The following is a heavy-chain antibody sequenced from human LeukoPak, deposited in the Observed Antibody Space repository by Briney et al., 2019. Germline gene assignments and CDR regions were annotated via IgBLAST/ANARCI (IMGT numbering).Heavy chain of an antibody. J-gene: IGHJ4*02. D-gene: IGHD3-10*01. CDR3: ARGSLLLWFWSLGGNLDY. CDR2: IKQDGSEK. Sequence: PGGSLRLSCAASGFTFSSYWMSWVRQAPGKGLEWVANIKQDGSEKYYVDSVKGRFTISRDNAKNSLYLQMNSLRAEDTAVYYCARGSLLLWFWSLGGNLDYWGQGTLVTVSS. CDR1: GFTFSSYW. V-gene: IGHV3-7*01.